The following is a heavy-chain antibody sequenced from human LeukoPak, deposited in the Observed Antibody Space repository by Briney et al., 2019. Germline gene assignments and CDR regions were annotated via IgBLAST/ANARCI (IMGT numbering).Heavy chain of an antibody. Sequence: PGGSLRLSCAASGFTFSSYWMSWVRQAPGKGLEWVANIKQDGSEKYYVDSVKGRFTISRDNAKNSLYLQMNSLRAEDTAVYYCARDNWLLWFGERPVFDYWGQGTLVTVSS. V-gene: IGHV3-7*01. CDR3: ARDNWLLWFGERPVFDY. CDR1: GFTFSSYW. D-gene: IGHD3-10*01. CDR2: IKQDGSEK. J-gene: IGHJ4*02.